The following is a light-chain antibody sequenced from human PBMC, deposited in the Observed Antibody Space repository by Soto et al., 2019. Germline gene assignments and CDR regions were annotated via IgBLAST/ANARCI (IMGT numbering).Light chain of an antibody. V-gene: IGKV1-39*01. CDR1: QRVSSY. CDR3: QQSLSTPFA. J-gene: IGKJ3*01. CDR2: AAS. Sequence: DIQMTQSPSSLSASVGDRVTITCRASQRVSSYLNWYQQKPGKAPNLLIYAASSLQSGVPSRFSGSGSGTDFTLTISSLQPEDFATYYCQQSLSTPFAFGPGTKVDIK.